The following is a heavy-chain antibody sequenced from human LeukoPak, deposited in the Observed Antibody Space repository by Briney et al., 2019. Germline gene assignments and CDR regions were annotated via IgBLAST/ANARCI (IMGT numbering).Heavy chain of an antibody. V-gene: IGHV1-46*01. D-gene: IGHD3-9*01. J-gene: IGHJ4*02. CDR2: INPSGGST. CDR3: ARDLRTYYDILTGPEPANYFDY. CDR1: GYTFTDYL. Sequence: ASVKVSCKASGYTFTDYLINWVRQAPGQGLEWMGIINPSGGSTSYAQKFQGRVTMTRDMSTSTVYMELSSLRSEDTAVYYCARDLRTYYDILTGPEPANYFDYWGQGTLVTVSS.